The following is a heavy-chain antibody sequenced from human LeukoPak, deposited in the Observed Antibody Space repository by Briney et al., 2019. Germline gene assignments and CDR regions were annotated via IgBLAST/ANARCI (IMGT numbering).Heavy chain of an antibody. J-gene: IGHJ4*02. V-gene: IGHV1-2*02. CDR3: ARFSSGWSFDY. Sequence: ASVKVSCKASRYTFTGYYMHWVRQAPGQGLEWMGWINPNSGGTNYALKFQGRVTMTRDTSISTAYMELSRLRSDDTAVYYCARFSSGWSFDYWGQGTLVTVSS. D-gene: IGHD6-19*01. CDR1: RYTFTGYY. CDR2: INPNSGGT.